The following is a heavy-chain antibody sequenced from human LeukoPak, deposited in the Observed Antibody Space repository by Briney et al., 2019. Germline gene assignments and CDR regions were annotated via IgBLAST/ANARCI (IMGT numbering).Heavy chain of an antibody. D-gene: IGHD2-21*01. Sequence: GGSLRLSCLVSGFTVSSTEMTWVRQIPGKGLDWVSFMYRAGNIYYSDSVRGRFSMSRDNAKNSLYLQMNSLRAEDTAVYYCARAAGGHCWDYWGRGTLVTVSS. V-gene: IGHV3-66*01. CDR3: ARAAGGHCWDY. J-gene: IGHJ4*02. CDR2: MYRAGNI. CDR1: GFTVSSTE.